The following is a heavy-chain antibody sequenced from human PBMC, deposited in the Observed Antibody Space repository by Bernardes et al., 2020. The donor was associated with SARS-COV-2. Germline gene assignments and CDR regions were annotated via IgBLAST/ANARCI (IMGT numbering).Heavy chain of an antibody. V-gene: IGHV4-39*02. J-gene: IGHJ6*02. D-gene: IGHD1-1*01. CDR1: GGSLSSRDYF. CDR3: ARDRRSTTTLFGRAGTYIMDV. Sequence: SETLSLTCTVSGGSLSSRDYFWGWIRQPPGKGLEWIGSIFYTGSNYYNPSLRTRATISVDTSITTAYMELNRLTSDDTAVYYCARDRRSTTTLFGRAGTYIMDVWGQGTTVTVSS. CDR2: IFYTGSN.